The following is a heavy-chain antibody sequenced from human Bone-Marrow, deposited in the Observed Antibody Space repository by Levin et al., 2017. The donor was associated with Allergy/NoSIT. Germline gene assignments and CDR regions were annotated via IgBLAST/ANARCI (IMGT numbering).Heavy chain of an antibody. V-gene: IGHV1-2*02. D-gene: IGHD3-22*01. Sequence: GESLKISCKASGYTFTDYYIHWVRQAPGQGLEWMGWINPNGGGTSYARTFQGRVTMTRDTSINTAYLELSRLTSDDPAVYYCARGIMIGASKMFDLWGQGTLVTVSS. CDR2: INPNGGGT. CDR1: GYTFTDYY. J-gene: IGHJ5*02. CDR3: ARGIMIGASKMFDL.